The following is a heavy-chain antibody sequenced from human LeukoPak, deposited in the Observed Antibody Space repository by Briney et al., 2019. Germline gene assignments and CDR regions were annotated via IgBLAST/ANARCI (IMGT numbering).Heavy chain of an antibody. D-gene: IGHD6-19*01. V-gene: IGHV1-3*01. CDR3: ARDKVAGTMDY. Sequence: ASVKVSCKASGYTFTSYAMHWVRQAPGQRLEWMGWINAGNGNTKYSQKFQGGVAITRDTSASTAYMELSSLRSEDTAVYYCARDKVAGTMDYWGQGTLVTVSS. CDR2: INAGNGNT. CDR1: GYTFTSYA. J-gene: IGHJ4*02.